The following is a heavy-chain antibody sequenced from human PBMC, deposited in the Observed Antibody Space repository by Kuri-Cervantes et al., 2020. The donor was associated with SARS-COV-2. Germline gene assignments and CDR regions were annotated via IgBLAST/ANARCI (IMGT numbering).Heavy chain of an antibody. CDR1: GYTFTSYD. CDR2: MNPNSGNT. J-gene: IGHJ4*02. CDR3: ARGFGYSGYDGSDY. V-gene: IGHV1-8*01. Sequence: ASVKVSCKASGYTFTSYDINWVRQATGQGLEWMGWMNPNSGNTGYAQEFQGRVTMTRNTSISTACMELSSLRSEDTAVYYCARGFGYSGYDGSDYWGQGTLVTVSS. D-gene: IGHD5-12*01.